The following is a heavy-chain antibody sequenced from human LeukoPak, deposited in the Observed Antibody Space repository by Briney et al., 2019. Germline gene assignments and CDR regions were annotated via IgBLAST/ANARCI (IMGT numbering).Heavy chain of an antibody. J-gene: IGHJ4*02. CDR3: AREGKGGKAAAGTLRFPGIAVAGRSYIDY. CDR2: ISGSSSYI. V-gene: IGHV3-21*01. Sequence: GGSLRLSCAASGFTFSSYSMNWVRQAPGKGLEWVSSISGSSSYIYYADSVKGRFTISRHNAKNSLCLQMNSLRAEDTAVYYCAREGKGGKAAAGTLRFPGIAVAGRSYIDYWGQGTLVTVSS. D-gene: IGHD6-19*01. CDR1: GFTFSSYS.